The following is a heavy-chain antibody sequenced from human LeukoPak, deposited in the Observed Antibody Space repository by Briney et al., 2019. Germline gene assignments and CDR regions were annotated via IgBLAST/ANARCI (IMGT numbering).Heavy chain of an antibody. V-gene: IGHV3-23*01. D-gene: IGHD3-10*01. CDR3: AKVLWFGELSNPMDV. Sequence: GGSLRLSSAASGFTVNTYAMTWVRQAPGKGLEWVSGLSVGGGNTFYADSVRGRFTISRDNSKNTLYLQMNSLRAEDTAVYYCAKVLWFGELSNPMDVWGQGTTVTVFS. J-gene: IGHJ6*02. CDR1: GFTVNTYA. CDR2: LSVGGGNT.